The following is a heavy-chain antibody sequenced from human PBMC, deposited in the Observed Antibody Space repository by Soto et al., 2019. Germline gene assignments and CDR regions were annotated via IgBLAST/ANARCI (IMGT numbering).Heavy chain of an antibody. Sequence: EVQLVESGRGLVQPGGSLRLSCAASGFTFSIYSMNWVRQAPGKGLEWVSYITSSGSAIYYADTVKGRFTISRDNAKNSLYLQMNSLRAEDTAVYYCTRGYTGYAQAGLDSWGQGTLVTVSA. V-gene: IGHV3-48*01. CDR3: TRGYTGYAQAGLDS. CDR2: ITSSGSAI. D-gene: IGHD5-12*01. J-gene: IGHJ4*02. CDR1: GFTFSIYS.